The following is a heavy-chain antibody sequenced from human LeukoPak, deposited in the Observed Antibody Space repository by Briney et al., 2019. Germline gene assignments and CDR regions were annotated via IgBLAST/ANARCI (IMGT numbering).Heavy chain of an antibody. D-gene: IGHD5-18*01. CDR2: ISAYNGNT. CDR3: ASGGGGYSYGLTAFDI. J-gene: IGHJ3*02. Sequence: GASVKVSCKASGDTFTSYGISWVRQAPGQGLEWMGWISAYNGNTNYAQKFQGRVTMTRDTSISTAYMELSRLRSDDTAIYYCASGGGGYSYGLTAFDIWGQGTMVTVSS. V-gene: IGHV1-18*01. CDR1: GDTFTSYG.